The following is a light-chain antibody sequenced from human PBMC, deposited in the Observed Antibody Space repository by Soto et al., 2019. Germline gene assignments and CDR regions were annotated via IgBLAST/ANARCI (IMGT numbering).Light chain of an antibody. V-gene: IGLV2-14*01. Sequence: QPALTQPASVSGSPGQSITISCTGTSSDVGGYTYVSWYQHHPGKAPKLMIYEVSNRPSGVSNRFSGSKSGNTASLTISGLRAEDEADYYCSSYTSSSTYVFGTGTKVTVL. CDR2: EVS. CDR3: SSYTSSSTYV. CDR1: SSDVGGYTY. J-gene: IGLJ1*01.